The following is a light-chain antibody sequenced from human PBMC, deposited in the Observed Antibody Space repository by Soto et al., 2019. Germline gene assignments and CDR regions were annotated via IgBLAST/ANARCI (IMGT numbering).Light chain of an antibody. J-gene: IGKJ1*01. CDR3: QQYNNWPRT. V-gene: IGKV3-15*01. CDR2: GAS. Sequence: EIGMTQSPATLSVSPGDRATLSCRASQSVNINLAWYQQKPGQAPRLLIYGASTRGTGIPASFSGSGSGTEFTLTISSQQSEDFAVYYCQQYNNWPRTFGQGTKVEIK. CDR1: QSVNIN.